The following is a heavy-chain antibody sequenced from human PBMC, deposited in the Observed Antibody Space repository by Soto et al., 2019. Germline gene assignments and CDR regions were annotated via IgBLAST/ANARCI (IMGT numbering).Heavy chain of an antibody. J-gene: IGHJ5*02. CDR2: INPSGGST. CDR1: GYTFTSYY. V-gene: IGHV1-46*01. Sequence: GASVKVSCKASGYTFTSYYMHWVRQAPGQGLEWMGIINPSGGSTSYARKFQGRVTMTRDTSTSTVYMELSSLRSDDTAVYYCARDPEIAAAGNCFDRWGQGTLVTVAS. D-gene: IGHD6-13*01. CDR3: ARDPEIAAAGNCFDR.